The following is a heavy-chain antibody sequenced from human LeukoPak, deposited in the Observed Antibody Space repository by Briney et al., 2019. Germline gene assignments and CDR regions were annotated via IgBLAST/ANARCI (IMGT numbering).Heavy chain of an antibody. CDR3: ARDGGGSYYGDAFDI. J-gene: IGHJ3*02. D-gene: IGHD3-10*01. Sequence: PGGSLRLSCAASGFTFSSYGMHWVRQAPGKGLEWVAVIWYDGSNKYYADSVKGRFTISRDNFKSTLYLQMNSLRAEDTAVYYCARDGGGSYYGDAFDIWGQGTMVTVSS. CDR1: GFTFSSYG. CDR2: IWYDGSNK. V-gene: IGHV3-33*01.